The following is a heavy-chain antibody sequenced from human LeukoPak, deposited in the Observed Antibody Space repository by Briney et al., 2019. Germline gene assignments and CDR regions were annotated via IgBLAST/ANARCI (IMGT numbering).Heavy chain of an antibody. CDR3: AREVNSFDY. Sequence: GASVNVPCKASGYTFTTYFMHWVRQAPGQGLEWVGIINPSCGGTTYAQKFQGRVNMTRDTSTSTVYMELNSLRSEDTAVYYCAREVNSFDYWGQGTQVSVSS. CDR1: GYTFTTYF. V-gene: IGHV1-46*01. CDR2: INPSCGGT. J-gene: IGHJ4*02. D-gene: IGHD1/OR15-1a*01.